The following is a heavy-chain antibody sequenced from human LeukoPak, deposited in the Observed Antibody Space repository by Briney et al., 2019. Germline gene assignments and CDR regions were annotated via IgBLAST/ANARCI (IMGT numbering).Heavy chain of an antibody. CDR3: ARGRFLEWLRSYYYYYMDV. J-gene: IGHJ6*03. CDR1: GYTFTSYD. CDR2: MNPNSGNT. D-gene: IGHD3-3*01. V-gene: IGHV1-8*02. Sequence: ASVKVSCKASGYTFTSYDINWVRQATGQGLEWMGWMNPNSGNTGYAQKFQGRVTITRNTSISTAHMELSSLRSEDTAVYYCARGRFLEWLRSYYYYYMDVWGKGTTVTVSS.